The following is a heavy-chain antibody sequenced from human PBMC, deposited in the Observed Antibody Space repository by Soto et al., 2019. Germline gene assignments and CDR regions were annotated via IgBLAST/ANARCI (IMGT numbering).Heavy chain of an antibody. CDR1: GFRFSSYG. CDR3: TRVLLGGYYGSDFDF. Sequence: EVLLVGSGGGPVKPGGSLRLSCTASGFRFSSYGMNWVRQAPGKGLEWVSSISSGSSFIYYADSLKGRFTISRDNAKNSLYLQMNSLRADDTAIYYCTRVLLGGYYGSDFDFWGQGTQVTVSS. CDR2: ISSGSSFI. V-gene: IGHV3-21*01. J-gene: IGHJ4*02. D-gene: IGHD1-26*01.